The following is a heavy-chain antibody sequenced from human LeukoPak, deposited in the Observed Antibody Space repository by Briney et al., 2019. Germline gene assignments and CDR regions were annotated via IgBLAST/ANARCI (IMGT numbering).Heavy chain of an antibody. V-gene: IGHV3-23*01. J-gene: IGHJ4*02. D-gene: IGHD2-15*01. CDR1: GFTFSSYA. CDR3: AKAPGVVLRVFDY. CDR2: ISGSGGST. Sequence: SGGSLGLSCAASGFTFSSYAMSWVRQAPGKGLEWVSAISGSGGSTYYADSVKGRFTISRDNSKNTLYLQMNSLGAEDTAVYYCAKAPGVVLRVFDYWGQGTLVTVSS.